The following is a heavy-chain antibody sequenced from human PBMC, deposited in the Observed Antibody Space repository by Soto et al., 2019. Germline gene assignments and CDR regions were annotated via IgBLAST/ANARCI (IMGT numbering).Heavy chain of an antibody. Sequence: SETLSLTCTVSGGSFSSTTYSWVWIRQPPGQGLEWIGSLYFGGTIFSNPSLESRVTISADTSSNQFYLKLTSVTAADTSVYYCARHGVKRGKSGTMGNFDYWGQGSLVTVSS. D-gene: IGHD1-1*01. J-gene: IGHJ4*02. CDR1: GGSFSSTTYS. CDR3: ARHGVKRGKSGTMGNFDY. V-gene: IGHV4-39*01. CDR2: LYFGGTI.